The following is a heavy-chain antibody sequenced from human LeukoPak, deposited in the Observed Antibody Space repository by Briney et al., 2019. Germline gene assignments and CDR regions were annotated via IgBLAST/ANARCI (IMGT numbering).Heavy chain of an antibody. CDR3: ARGYCSGGTCSRNY. CDR1: GFTFSSYG. Sequence: GGSLRLSCAASGFTFSSYGMHWVRQAAGKGLEWVAVISYDGNNKYYADSVKGRFTISRDNSKNTLSLQMNSLRADDTAVYYCARGYCSGGTCSRNYWGQGTLVTVSP. V-gene: IGHV3-30*03. D-gene: IGHD2-15*01. J-gene: IGHJ4*02. CDR2: ISYDGNNK.